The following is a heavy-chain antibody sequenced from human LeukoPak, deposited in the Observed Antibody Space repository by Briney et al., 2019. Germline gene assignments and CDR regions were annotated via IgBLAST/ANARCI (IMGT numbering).Heavy chain of an antibody. V-gene: IGHV5-51*01. J-gene: IGHJ4*02. CDR2: IYPGDSPGDSET. Sequence: GESLKISCKGSGYSFNSYWIGWVRQMPGKGLEWMGIIYPGDSPGDSETRYSPSFQGQVSISADRSISTAYLKWSSLKASDTAMYYCARGGRDGHTKIPFDYWGQGTQVTVSS. CDR3: ARGGRDGHTKIPFDY. D-gene: IGHD5-24*01. CDR1: GYSFNSYW.